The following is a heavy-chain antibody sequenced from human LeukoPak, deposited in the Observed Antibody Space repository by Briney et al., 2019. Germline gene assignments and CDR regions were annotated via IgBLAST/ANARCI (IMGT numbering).Heavy chain of an antibody. CDR3: VRDREYGSGWYFDS. D-gene: IGHD6-19*01. CDR2: VNGDGSRT. J-gene: IGHJ4*02. CDR1: GFTFRSYW. V-gene: IGHV3-74*01. Sequence: AGSLRLSCVASGFTFRSYWLHWVRQAPGLGLVWFSRVNGDGSRTNYADSLKGRFTISRDNNRNTVDLQMNSLRVEDTAVYYCVRDREYGSGWYFDSWGQGTGVTVSS.